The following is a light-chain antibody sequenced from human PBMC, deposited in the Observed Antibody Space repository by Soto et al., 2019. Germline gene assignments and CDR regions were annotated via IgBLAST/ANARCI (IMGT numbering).Light chain of an antibody. V-gene: IGKV1-17*01. J-gene: IGKJ1*01. CDR2: AAS. Sequence: DIRITQFPSSLSASVGDRVTITCRASQGIRNDLAWYQQKPGKAAKRLIYAASSLQSGVPSRFSGSGSGTEFTLAISSLQPEDFATFYCLQHSTYPLTFGQGTKVEMK. CDR1: QGIRND. CDR3: LQHSTYPLT.